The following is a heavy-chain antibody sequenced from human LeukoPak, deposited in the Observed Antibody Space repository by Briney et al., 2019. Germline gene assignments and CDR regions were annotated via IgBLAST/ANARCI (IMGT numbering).Heavy chain of an antibody. CDR1: GYTFTSYG. CDR2: ISAYNGNT. D-gene: IGHD1-26*01. V-gene: IGHV1-18*01. Sequence: ASVKVSCKASGYTFTSYGISWVRQAPGQGLEWMGWISAYNGNTNYAQKLQGRVTMTTDTSTSTAYMELRSLRSDDTAVYYCARDLIGIVGARRAFDIWGQGTMVTVSS. J-gene: IGHJ3*02. CDR3: ARDLIGIVGARRAFDI.